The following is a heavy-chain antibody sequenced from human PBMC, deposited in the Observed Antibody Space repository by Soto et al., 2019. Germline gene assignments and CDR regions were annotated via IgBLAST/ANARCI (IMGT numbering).Heavy chain of an antibody. V-gene: IGHV4-30-4*01. J-gene: IGHJ5*02. CDR3: ARDNGDYDREYNSFDP. CDR1: CGSISSGDYY. CDR2: IYYSGST. Sequence: SETLSLTCTVSCGSISSGDYYWSWIRQPPGKGLEWIGYIYYSGSTYYNPSLKSRVTISVDTSKNQFSLKLSSVTDADTAVYYCARDNGDYDREYNSFDPWGQGTLVTVSS. D-gene: IGHD4-17*01.